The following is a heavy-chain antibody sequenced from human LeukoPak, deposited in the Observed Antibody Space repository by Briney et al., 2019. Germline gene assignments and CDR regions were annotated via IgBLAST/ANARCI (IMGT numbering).Heavy chain of an antibody. CDR3: AKDNLYDYVWGSYLGGLDY. CDR2: ISGSGGST. Sequence: GGSLRLSCAASGFTFSSYAMSWVRQAPGKGLEWVSAISGSGGSTYYADSVKGRFTISRDNSKNTLYLQMNSLRAEDTAVYYCAKDNLYDYVWGSYLGGLDYWGQGTLVTVSS. CDR1: GFTFSSYA. D-gene: IGHD3-16*02. J-gene: IGHJ4*02. V-gene: IGHV3-23*01.